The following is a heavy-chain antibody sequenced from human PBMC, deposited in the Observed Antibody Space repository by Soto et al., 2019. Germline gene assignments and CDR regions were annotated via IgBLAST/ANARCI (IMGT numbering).Heavy chain of an antibody. J-gene: IGHJ6*02. D-gene: IGHD3-16*01. V-gene: IGHV1-18*01. Sequence: QVQLVQSGDEVRKPGSSVKVSCKASGYIFVNYGIAWVRQAPGQGLEWMGWLSPYSGNTHYASKVQGRLTMTTDTSTSTAYMDLGSLTSGDTAVYYCAMVDNYVTPTPQDVWGQVTTVTVSS. CDR2: LSPYSGNT. CDR3: AMVDNYVTPTPQDV. CDR1: GYIFVNYG.